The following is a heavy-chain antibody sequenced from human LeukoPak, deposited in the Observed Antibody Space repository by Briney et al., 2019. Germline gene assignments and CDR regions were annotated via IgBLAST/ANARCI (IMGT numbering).Heavy chain of an antibody. V-gene: IGHV3-23*01. CDR2: ISSRGGST. J-gene: IGHJ4*02. CDR1: GFTFSSYA. CDR3: GKDGRSSREAL. D-gene: IGHD5-24*01. Sequence: GGSLRLSCVASGFTFSSYAMSWVRQAPGKGLEWVSGISSRGGSTYYADSVKGRFTISRDNSKNTMYLQMNSLRAEDTALYYCGKDGRSSREALWGQGTLVTVSS.